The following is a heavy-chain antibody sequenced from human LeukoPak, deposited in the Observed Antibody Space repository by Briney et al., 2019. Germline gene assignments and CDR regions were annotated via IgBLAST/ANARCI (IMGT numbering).Heavy chain of an antibody. V-gene: IGHV3-21*01. CDR2: ISSSSSYI. D-gene: IGHD2-2*01. CDR1: GFTFSSYS. Sequence: MAGGSLRLSCAASGFTFSSYSMNWVRQAPGKGLEWVSSISSSSSYIYYADSVKGRFTISRDNAKNSLYLQMNSLRAEDTAVYYGARDYCSSTSCYIDYWGQGTLVTVSS. CDR3: ARDYCSSTSCYIDY. J-gene: IGHJ4*02.